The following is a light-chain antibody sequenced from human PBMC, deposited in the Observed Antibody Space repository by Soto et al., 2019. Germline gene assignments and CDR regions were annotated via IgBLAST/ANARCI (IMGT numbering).Light chain of an antibody. CDR3: QQYRDWPLT. CDR1: HSAASA. CDR2: DAS. J-gene: IGKJ4*01. V-gene: IGKV3-15*01. Sequence: EIVLTQSPATLSVSPGERATLSCRASHSAASAVAWYQQKPGQAPRLLIYDASTRAVGIPARFSGSGSATEFTLTISSLQSEDFAVYSCQQYRDWPLTFGGGTKVDLK.